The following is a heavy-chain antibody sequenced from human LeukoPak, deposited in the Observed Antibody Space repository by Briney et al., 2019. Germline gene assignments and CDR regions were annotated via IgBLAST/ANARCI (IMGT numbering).Heavy chain of an antibody. CDR1: GGSISSGDDY. J-gene: IGHJ4*02. V-gene: IGHV4-30-4*08. Sequence: PSETLSLTCTVSGGSISSGDDYWSWTRQPPGKGLEWIGYIYYSGSTYYNPSLKSRVTISVDTSKNQFSLKLSSVTAADTAVYYCARTYYDFWSGYYTLFDYWGQGTLVTVSS. CDR2: IYYSGST. D-gene: IGHD3-3*01. CDR3: ARTYYDFWSGYYTLFDY.